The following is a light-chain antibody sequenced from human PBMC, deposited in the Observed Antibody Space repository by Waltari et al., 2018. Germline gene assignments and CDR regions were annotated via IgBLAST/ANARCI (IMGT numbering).Light chain of an antibody. Sequence: QSALTQPRSVSGSPGQSVTISCTGTSSDVGGHNFVSWYQHHPGKAPKLLIYDVDQRPSGVPHRFSGSKSGNTASLTISGLQAEDEADYYCSSYAVNYPVILGGGTKLTVL. CDR3: SSYAVNYPVI. CDR2: DVD. CDR1: SSDVGGHNF. V-gene: IGLV2-11*01. J-gene: IGLJ2*01.